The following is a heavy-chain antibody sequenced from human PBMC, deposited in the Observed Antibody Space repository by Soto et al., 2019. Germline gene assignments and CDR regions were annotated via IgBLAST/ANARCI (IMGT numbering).Heavy chain of an antibody. V-gene: IGHV2-5*02. D-gene: IGHD2-15*01. CDR2: IYWDDDK. CDR3: EHVLVVVANYGMDV. CDR1: GFSLSTSGVG. J-gene: IGHJ6*02. Sequence: QITLKESGPTLVKPTQTLTLTCTFSGFSLSTSGVGVGWIRQPPGKALEWLALIYWDDDKRYSPSLTSTLTITKDTSKNQVVLTMTNMDPVDTATYYCEHVLVVVANYGMDVWGQGTTVTVSS.